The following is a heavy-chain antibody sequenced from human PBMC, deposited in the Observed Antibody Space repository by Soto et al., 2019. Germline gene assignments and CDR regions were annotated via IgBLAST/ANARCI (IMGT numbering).Heavy chain of an antibody. CDR1: GGTFGSYA. CDR3: ARLGTHYYYYYYMDV. Sequence: GASVKVSCKASGGTFGSYAISWVRQAPGQGLEWMGGIIPIFGIANYAQKFQGRVTITADESTSTAYMELSSLRSEDTAVYYCARLGTHYYYYYYMDVWGKGTTVTVSS. CDR2: IIPIFGIA. D-gene: IGHD1-7*01. J-gene: IGHJ6*03. V-gene: IGHV1-69*13.